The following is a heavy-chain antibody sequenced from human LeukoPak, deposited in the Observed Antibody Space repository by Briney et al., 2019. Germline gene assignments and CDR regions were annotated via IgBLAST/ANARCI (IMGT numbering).Heavy chain of an antibody. CDR1: GYTLSTYA. CDR3: ARGKGFCSGGSCHFDS. V-gene: IGHV1-3*04. CDR2: INTATGNT. J-gene: IGHJ4*02. Sequence: ASVKVSCKASGYTLSTYAMHWVRQAPGQSLEWMGWINTATGNTKYSQEFQGRVTLTRDTSASTAYMELSTLRSEDTAVYHCARGKGFCSGGSCHFDSWGQGTLVTVSS. D-gene: IGHD2-15*01.